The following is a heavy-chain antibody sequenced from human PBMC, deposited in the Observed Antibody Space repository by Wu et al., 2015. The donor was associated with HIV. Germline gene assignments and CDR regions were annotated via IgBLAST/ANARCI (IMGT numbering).Heavy chain of an antibody. CDR3: ARGGYKYGTHLQL. CDR1: GSNLRKLS. D-gene: IGHD5-18*01. V-gene: IGHV1-2*02. J-gene: IGHJ1*01. CDR2: ININSGGT. Sequence: QVQLVQSGAEVKKPGASVRLSCKLSGSNLRKLSIHWVRQAPGKGLEWMGWININSGGTNLAQKFQGRVTMTRDTSITTAYLELSRLKFDDTAVYYCARGGYKYGTHLQLWGQGTLVIVSS.